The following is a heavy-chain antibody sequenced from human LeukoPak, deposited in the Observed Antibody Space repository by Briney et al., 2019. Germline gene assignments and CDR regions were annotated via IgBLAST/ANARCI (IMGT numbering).Heavy chain of an antibody. Sequence: PGASLRLSCVASGFTFSNYAVSWVRQAPGKGLEWVSAITGSGTNTYYADYLKGRFTISRDNSKNTVFLQMNSLRHEDTAIYYCVIWGDYDVLTGYYVPDYWGQGTLVTVSS. CDR3: VIWGDYDVLTGYYVPDY. V-gene: IGHV3-23*01. CDR1: GFTFSNYA. J-gene: IGHJ4*02. CDR2: ITGSGTNT. D-gene: IGHD3-9*01.